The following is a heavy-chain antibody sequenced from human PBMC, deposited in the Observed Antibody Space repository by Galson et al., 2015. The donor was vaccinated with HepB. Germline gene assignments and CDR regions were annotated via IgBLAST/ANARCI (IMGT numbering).Heavy chain of an antibody. V-gene: IGHV3-48*02. J-gene: IGHJ6*03. D-gene: IGHD1-20*01. CDR2: ISSTSKTI. Sequence: SLRLSCTASGFSFSTYTINWVRQTPGKGLEWVSYISSTSKTIYYADSVQGRFTLSRDNAKNSLYLQMNSLRDEDTAVYYRARGKLQYDLWGAYSCNWNDPLYDYYYNMDVWGKGTTVTVSS. CDR3: ARGKLQYDLWGAYSCNWNDPLYDYYYNMDV. CDR1: GFSFSTYT.